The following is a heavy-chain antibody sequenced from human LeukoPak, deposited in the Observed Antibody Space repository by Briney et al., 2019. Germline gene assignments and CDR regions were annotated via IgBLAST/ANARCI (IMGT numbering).Heavy chain of an antibody. Sequence: PGRSLRLSCAASGFTFSSYAMHWVRQAPGKGLEWVALISYDGTNKYYADSVKGRFTISRDNSKNTLYLQMNSLRAEDTAVYYCAKDNDSSGYYPYWGQGTLVTVSS. J-gene: IGHJ4*02. D-gene: IGHD3-22*01. V-gene: IGHV3-30*04. CDR2: ISYDGTNK. CDR1: GFTFSSYA. CDR3: AKDNDSSGYYPY.